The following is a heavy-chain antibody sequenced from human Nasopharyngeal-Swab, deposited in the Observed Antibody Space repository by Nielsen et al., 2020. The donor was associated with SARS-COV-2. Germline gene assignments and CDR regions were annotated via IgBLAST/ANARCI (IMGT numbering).Heavy chain of an antibody. CDR3: ARGGYSYGFDY. V-gene: IGHV4-39*01. D-gene: IGHD5-18*01. J-gene: IGHJ4*02. CDR2: IYYSGST. CDR1: GGSISSSSYY. Sequence: SETLSLTCTVSGGSISSSSYYWGWIRQPPGKGLEWIGSIYYSGSTYYNPSLKSRVTISVDTSKNQFSLKLSSVTAADTAVYYCARGGYSYGFDYWGQGTLVTISS.